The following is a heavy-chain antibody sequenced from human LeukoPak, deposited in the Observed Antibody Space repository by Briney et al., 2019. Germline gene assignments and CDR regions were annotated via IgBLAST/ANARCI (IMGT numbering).Heavy chain of an antibody. Sequence: GGSLRLSPAPPGVSSCENAMTWGCPAPGEGLGWVLSLIVVVSLTFYADSVEERFTISRDNYNNTLYLQMNRLEVEDTATYCCAKGHSKGSSAGSDGFLWVHWGQGTLVSVSS. CDR3: AKGHSKGSSAGSDGFLWVH. V-gene: IGHV3-23*01. D-gene: IGHD2/OR15-2a*01. J-gene: IGHJ4*02. CDR1: GVSSCENA. CDR2: LIVVVSLT.